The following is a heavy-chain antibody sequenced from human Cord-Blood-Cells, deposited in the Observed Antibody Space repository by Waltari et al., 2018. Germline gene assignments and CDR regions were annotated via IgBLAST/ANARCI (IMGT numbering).Heavy chain of an antibody. CDR3: ARQEIALVQGVIIDY. CDR1: GGSISSSSYY. J-gene: IGHJ4*02. D-gene: IGHD3-10*01. Sequence: QPQLQESGPGLVKPSETLFLTCTVSGGSISSSSYYWGWIRQPPGKGLEWIGSIYHRWSTYYNPSRQSRVTISVDTSKTQFSLKLSSVTAADTAVYYCARQEIALVQGVIIDYWGQGTLVTVSS. V-gene: IGHV4-39*01. CDR2: IYHRWST.